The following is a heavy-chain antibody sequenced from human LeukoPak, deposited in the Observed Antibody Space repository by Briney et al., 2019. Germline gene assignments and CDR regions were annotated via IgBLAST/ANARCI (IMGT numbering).Heavy chain of an antibody. CDR2: IYYSGST. CDR3: AIGGGWLFDS. V-gene: IGHV4-39*07. CDR1: GGSISSSSYY. Sequence: SGTLSLTSTVSGGSISSSSYYWGWIRQPPGKGLEWIGSIYYSGSTYYNPSLKSRVTISVDKSKNQFSLKLSSVTAADTAVYYCAIGGGWLFDSWGQGTLVTVSS. D-gene: IGHD6-19*01. J-gene: IGHJ4*02.